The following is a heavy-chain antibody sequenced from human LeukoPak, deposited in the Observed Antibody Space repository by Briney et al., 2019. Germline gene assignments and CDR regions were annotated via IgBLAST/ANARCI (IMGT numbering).Heavy chain of an antibody. D-gene: IGHD2-8*02. CDR2: IYTSGST. J-gene: IGHJ4*02. CDR3: AKGTGGTFYYFDY. V-gene: IGHV4-61*02. CDR1: GGSISSGNYQ. Sequence: SETLSLTCTVSGGSISSGNYQWTWIRQPAGKGLEWIGRIYTSGSTNYNPSLKSRVTISVDTSKNQFSLKLSSVTAADTAVYYCAKGTGGTFYYFDYWGQRTLVTVSS.